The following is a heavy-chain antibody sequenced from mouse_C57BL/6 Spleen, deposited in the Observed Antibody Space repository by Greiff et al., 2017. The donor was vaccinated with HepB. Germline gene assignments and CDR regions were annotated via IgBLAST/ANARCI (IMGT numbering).Heavy chain of an antibody. D-gene: IGHD1-1*01. CDR2: IHPSDSDT. CDR3: AIEVLNLRGFAY. Sequence: QVQLQQSGAELVKPGASVKVSCKASGYTFTSYWMHWVKQRPGQGLEWIGRIHPSDSDTNYNQKFKGKATLTVDKSSSTAYMQLSSLTSEDSAVYYCAIEVLNLRGFAYWGQGTLVTVSA. V-gene: IGHV1-74*01. J-gene: IGHJ3*01. CDR1: GYTFTSYW.